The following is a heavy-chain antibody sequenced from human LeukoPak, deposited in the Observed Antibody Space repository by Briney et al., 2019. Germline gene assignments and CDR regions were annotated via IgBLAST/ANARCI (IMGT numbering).Heavy chain of an antibody. J-gene: IGHJ4*02. CDR2: IKQDGSEK. Sequence: GGSLRLSCAASGFTFGLYWMSWVRQAPGKGLEWVANIKQDGSEKYYVDSVMGRFTISRDNARNSLYLQMNSLRAEDTAVYYCARDPRYLGYWGQGTLVTVSS. D-gene: IGHD1-26*01. CDR1: GFTFGLYW. V-gene: IGHV3-7*01. CDR3: ARDPRYLGY.